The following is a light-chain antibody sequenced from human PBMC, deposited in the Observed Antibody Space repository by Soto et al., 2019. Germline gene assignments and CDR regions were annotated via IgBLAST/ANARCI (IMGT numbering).Light chain of an antibody. CDR2: EGS. V-gene: IGLV2-23*01. J-gene: IGLJ1*01. Sequence: QSALTQPASVAGSPGQSITISCTGTSSDVGSYNLVSWYQQHPGKAPKLMIYEGSKRPSGVSNRFSGSKSGNTASLTISGLQAEDEAEYYCCSYAGSSTYVFGTGTKV. CDR1: SSDVGSYNL. CDR3: CSYAGSSTYV.